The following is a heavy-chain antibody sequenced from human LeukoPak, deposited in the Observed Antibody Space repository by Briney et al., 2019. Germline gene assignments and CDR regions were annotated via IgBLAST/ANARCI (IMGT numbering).Heavy chain of an antibody. CDR2: IYYSGST. CDR3: ARVHSSTWYSLNSNNYYYMDV. D-gene: IGHD6-13*01. J-gene: IGHJ6*03. V-gene: IGHV4-30-4*07. CDR1: GASISSGGYS. Sequence: PSQTLSLTCAVSGASISSGGYSWSWIRQPPGKGLEWIGYIYYSGSTYYNPSLKSRITISVDTSKNQFSLNLFSVTAADTAVYYCARVHSSTWYSLNSNNYYYMDVWGKGTTVTVSS.